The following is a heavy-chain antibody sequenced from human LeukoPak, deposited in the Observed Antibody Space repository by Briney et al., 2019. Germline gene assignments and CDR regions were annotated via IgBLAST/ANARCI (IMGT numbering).Heavy chain of an antibody. V-gene: IGHV3-23*01. J-gene: IGHJ4*02. D-gene: IGHD6-6*01. CDR3: AQSRLSSNYLDN. CDR1: GLPFCSY. CDR2: FTGSNGGT. Sequence: GGSLRLSCAASGLPFCSYVNWVRPAPGKGLGWVSTFTGSNGGTYYADTVKGRFTISRDNSKDTLYLQMNGLRAEDTAVYYCAQSRLSSNYLDNWGQGSLVTVSS.